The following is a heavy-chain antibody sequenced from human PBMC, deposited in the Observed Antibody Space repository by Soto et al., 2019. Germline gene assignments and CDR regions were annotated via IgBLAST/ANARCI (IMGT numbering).Heavy chain of an antibody. D-gene: IGHD3-16*01. CDR3: AKEGLYGDFDY. CDR1: GYTFTRSN. Sequence: QVQLVQSGAEVKKPGASVIVSCKASGYTFTRSNVHWVRQAPGQGLEWMGIINPSSGTTAYAQKFQGRVTLTRDTSTSTVYMELSSLRSEDTAMFYCAKEGLYGDFDYWGQGTLVTVSS. V-gene: IGHV1-46*01. J-gene: IGHJ4*02. CDR2: INPSSGTT.